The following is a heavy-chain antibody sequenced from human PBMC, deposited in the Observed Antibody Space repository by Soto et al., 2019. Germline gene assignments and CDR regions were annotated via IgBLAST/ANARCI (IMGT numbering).Heavy chain of an antibody. D-gene: IGHD6-13*01. CDR3: ARDSLGIASAGTYNWFDP. V-gene: IGHV1-2*04. Sequence: ASLKVSCKASGYTFTVYYMHWVRQAPGQGLEWMGWINPNSGGTNYAQKFQGWVTMTRDTSISTAYMELSRLRSDDTAVYYCARDSLGIASAGTYNWFDPWGQGTLVTVSS. CDR1: GYTFTVYY. J-gene: IGHJ5*02. CDR2: INPNSGGT.